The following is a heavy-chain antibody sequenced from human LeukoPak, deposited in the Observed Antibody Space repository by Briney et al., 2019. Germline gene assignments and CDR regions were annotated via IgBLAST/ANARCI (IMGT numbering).Heavy chain of an antibody. J-gene: IGHJ4*02. Sequence: QPGGSLRLSCAASGFTVSSNYMSWVRQAPGKGLEWVSVIYAGGNTYYADSVKGRFTISRDNSKNTLYLQMDNLRAEDTAVYYCARTMLGNIGTEDYFDYWGQGTLVTVSS. CDR2: IYAGGNT. D-gene: IGHD2/OR15-2a*01. V-gene: IGHV3-53*01. CDR1: GFTVSSNY. CDR3: ARTMLGNIGTEDYFDY.